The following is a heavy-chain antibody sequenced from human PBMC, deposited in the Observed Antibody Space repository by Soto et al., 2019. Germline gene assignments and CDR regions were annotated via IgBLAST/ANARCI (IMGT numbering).Heavy chain of an antibody. CDR1: EFTFSTYA. Sequence: EVQVLESGGGLVQPGGSLRLSCADPEFTFSTYAMTWVRQAPGGRLEWVSSIAGSGVGTSYADPVKGRFTVSRDNSKDTLFLRMNSLRVEDTAICYCTRDPNGDHIGAFDFWGQGIMVTVSS. J-gene: IGHJ3*01. V-gene: IGHV3-23*01. D-gene: IGHD4-17*01. CDR3: TRDPNGDHIGAFDF. CDR2: IAGSGVGT.